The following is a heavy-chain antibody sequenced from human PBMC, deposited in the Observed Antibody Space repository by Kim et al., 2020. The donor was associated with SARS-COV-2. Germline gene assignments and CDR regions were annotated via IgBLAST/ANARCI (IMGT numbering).Heavy chain of an antibody. CDR3: ARDWGVPDHAWRFDL. CDR1: GFTFSAYW. Sequence: GGSLRLSCTASGFTFSAYWMHWVRQAPGKGLVWVSRITDTGNVQSYADSVKGRFTSSRDNAKNTLYLQMNRLRAEDTAVYYCARDWGVPDHAWRFDLWGRGTLVTVS. V-gene: IGHV3-74*01. J-gene: IGHJ2*01. D-gene: IGHD3-16*01. CDR2: ITDTGNVQ.